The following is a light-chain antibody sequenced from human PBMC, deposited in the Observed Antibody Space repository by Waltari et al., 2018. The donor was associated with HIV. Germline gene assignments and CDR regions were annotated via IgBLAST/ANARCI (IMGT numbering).Light chain of an antibody. CDR1: QSVSRH. CDR2: GAS. CDR3: QQYNNWWT. V-gene: IGKV3-15*01. J-gene: IGKJ1*01. Sequence: EIVMTQSPATLSVSPGERATLSCRASQSVSRHLAWYQQKPGQAPRLLIYGASTRATGIPARFSGSGSVTEFTLIISGLQSEEFADYYCQQYNNWWTFGQGTKVEIK.